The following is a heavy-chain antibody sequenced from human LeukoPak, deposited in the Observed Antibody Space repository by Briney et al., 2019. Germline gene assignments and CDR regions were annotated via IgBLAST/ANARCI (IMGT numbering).Heavy chain of an antibody. CDR3: ARQSDIVPTINAWTSNGDWFDP. J-gene: IGHJ5*02. Sequence: SETLFLTCAVSGGSISTYYWNWMRQSPGKGLEWIGHIYHTGSTIYNPSVAGRVTISVDTSKNQFSLELSSVTAADTAVYYCARQSDIVPTINAWTSNGDWFDPWGQGTLVTVSS. V-gene: IGHV4-59*08. CDR1: GGSISTYY. D-gene: IGHD5-12*01. CDR2: IYHTGST.